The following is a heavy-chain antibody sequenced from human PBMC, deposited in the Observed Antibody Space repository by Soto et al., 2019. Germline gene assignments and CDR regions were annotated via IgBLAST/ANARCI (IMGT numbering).Heavy chain of an antibody. D-gene: IGHD6-13*01. CDR2: ISGSGSSS. Sequence: EVQLLESGGGLVQPGGSLRLSCAASGFTFNNYPMNWVRQAPGKGLEWVSTISGSGSSSYYADSVKGRFTISRDNAKYTLDLHMNSLRAEDTAVYYCAKALYSKRQKDCFEYWGQGTLVTVSS. J-gene: IGHJ4*02. V-gene: IGHV3-23*01. CDR1: GFTFNNYP. CDR3: AKALYSKRQKDCFEY.